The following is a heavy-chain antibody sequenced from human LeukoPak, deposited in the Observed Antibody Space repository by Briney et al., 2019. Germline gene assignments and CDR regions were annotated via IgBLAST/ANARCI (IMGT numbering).Heavy chain of an antibody. CDR1: GFTFSGNW. CDR2: INTDGRST. Sequence: GGSLRLSCAASGFTFSGNWMHWVRQRPGKGVVWISRINTDGRSTWYADFVKGRFTISRDNANNTLYLQLNSLRAEDPAVYYCARATKTTLDYWGQGTLVTVSS. CDR3: ARATKTTLDY. V-gene: IGHV3-74*01. D-gene: IGHD1-7*01. J-gene: IGHJ4*02.